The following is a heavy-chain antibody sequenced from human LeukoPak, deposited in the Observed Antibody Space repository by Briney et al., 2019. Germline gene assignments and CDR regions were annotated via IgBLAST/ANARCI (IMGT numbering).Heavy chain of an antibody. V-gene: IGHV3-20*04. J-gene: IGHJ6*03. D-gene: IGHD3-10*02. Sequence: GGSLRLSCTASGFTFDDYGMSWVRHAPGKGLEWVSGINWNGGSTGYADSVKGRFTISRDNAKNSLYLQMNSLRAEDTAVYYCAELGITMIGGVWGKGTTVTISS. CDR3: AELGITMIGGV. CDR1: GFTFDDYG. CDR2: INWNGGST.